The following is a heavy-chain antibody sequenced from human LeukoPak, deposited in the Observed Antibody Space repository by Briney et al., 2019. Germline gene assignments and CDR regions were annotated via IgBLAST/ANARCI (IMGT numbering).Heavy chain of an antibody. V-gene: IGHV3-23*01. D-gene: IGHD3/OR15-3a*01. CDR3: AKRGVVIRVILVGFHKEAYYFES. Sequence: PGGSLRLSCAASGFTFSSYTMNWVRQAPGKGLEWVAGISDSGGSTKYADSVKGRFTIARDNRKNTLYLQMNSLRAEDTAVYFCAKRGVVIRVILVGFHKEAYYFESWGQGALVTVSS. CDR2: ISDSGGST. CDR1: GFTFSSYT. J-gene: IGHJ4*02.